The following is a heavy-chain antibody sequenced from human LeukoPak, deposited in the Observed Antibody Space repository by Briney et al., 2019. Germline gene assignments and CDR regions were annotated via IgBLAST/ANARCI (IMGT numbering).Heavy chain of an antibody. J-gene: IGHJ4*02. CDR3: ARRGGSGSRGDYYFDY. Sequence: PSETLSLTCTVSGCSISSSNSFWGWLRQPPGQGLEWIASVDYSGGIYHNPSLNSRVTISVDTSKSQFSLRLNAVTAADTAVYYCARRGGSGSRGDYYFDYWGQGTLVAVSS. CDR1: GCSISSSNSF. CDR2: VDYSGGI. D-gene: IGHD3-10*01. V-gene: IGHV4-39*01.